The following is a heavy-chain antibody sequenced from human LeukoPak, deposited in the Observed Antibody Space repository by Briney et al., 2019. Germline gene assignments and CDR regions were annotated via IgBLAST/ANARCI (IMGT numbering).Heavy chain of an antibody. D-gene: IGHD3-10*01. CDR2: MSYSGRT. V-gene: IGHV4-39*07. CDR3: ARGLIGSYSFYYMDV. CDR1: GGSINISNYY. Sequence: PSETLSLTCTVSGGSINISNYYWGWIRQPPGKGMEWIGSMSYSGRTYYNPSLKTRVTVSLDTSKNQFSLRLSSVTAADTAMYYCARGLIGSYSFYYMDVWGKGTTVTISS. J-gene: IGHJ6*03.